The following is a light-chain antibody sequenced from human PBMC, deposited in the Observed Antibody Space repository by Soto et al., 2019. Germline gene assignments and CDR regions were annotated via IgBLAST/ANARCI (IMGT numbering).Light chain of an antibody. Sequence: DIVLTQSRATLSLSPGDRASICCRASQSVSSYLAWYQQQPGQAPRLLIYDASNRATGTPAMFSGSWSGTDFPLTIRSLEPEEFAFDDCQHRSNWPTFGGGTKVDIK. V-gene: IGKV3-11*01. J-gene: IGKJ4*01. CDR2: DAS. CDR3: QHRSNWPT. CDR1: QSVSSY.